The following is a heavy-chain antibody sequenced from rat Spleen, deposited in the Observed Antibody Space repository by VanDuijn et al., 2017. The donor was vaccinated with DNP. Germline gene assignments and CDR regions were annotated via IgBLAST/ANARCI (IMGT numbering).Heavy chain of an antibody. CDR2: MWIGGST. V-gene: IGHV2-1*01. Sequence: QVQLKESGPGLVQPSQTLSLTCTVSGFSLITNSVHWVRQPPGKGLEWVGAMWIGGSTDYNSTLKSRLSISRDTSKSQVFLKMNSRQTEDTAMYFWARWHLYLSYFDYWGQGVMVTVSS. D-gene: IGHD1-2*01. CDR1: GFSLITNS. CDR3: ARWHLYLSYFDY. J-gene: IGHJ2*01.